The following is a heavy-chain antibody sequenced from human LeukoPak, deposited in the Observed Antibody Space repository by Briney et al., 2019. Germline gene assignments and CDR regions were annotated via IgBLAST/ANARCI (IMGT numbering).Heavy chain of an antibody. CDR3: AKDGSGTFDY. CDR2: IRYDGSNK. CDR1: GFTFSNHA. D-gene: IGHD3-10*01. J-gene: IGHJ4*02. V-gene: IGHV3-30*02. Sequence: GGSLRLSCAASGFTFSNHAMMWVRQAPGKGLEWVAFIRYDGSNKYYADSVKGRFTISRDNSKNTLYLQMNSLRAEDTAVYYCAKDGSGTFDYWGQGTLVTVSS.